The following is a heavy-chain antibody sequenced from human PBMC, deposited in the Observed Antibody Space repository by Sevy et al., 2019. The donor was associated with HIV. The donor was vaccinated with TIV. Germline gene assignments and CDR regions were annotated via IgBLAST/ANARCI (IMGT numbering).Heavy chain of an antibody. CDR1: GGSITSLY. Sequence: SETLSLTCTVSGGSITSLYWNWIRQPPGKGLEWIANIYYNGHINYNPSLKNRVTLSLDPSKNQCSLRLSSLTAADTAMYYCAGENAWGRGYSWGQGTLVTVSS. CDR3: AGENAWGRGYS. D-gene: IGHD1-26*01. V-gene: IGHV4-59*08. CDR2: IYYNGHI. J-gene: IGHJ4*02.